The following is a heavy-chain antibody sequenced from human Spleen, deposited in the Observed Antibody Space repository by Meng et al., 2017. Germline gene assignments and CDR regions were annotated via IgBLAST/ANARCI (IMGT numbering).Heavy chain of an antibody. CDR1: GYTFTSYG. CDR2: IIPNSGDT. CDR3: VRDENISLGKLFGDY. J-gene: IGHJ4*02. D-gene: IGHD2-21*01. V-gene: IGHV1-18*01. Sequence: QVQLVQSGAEVKKPGASVKVSCKASGYTFTSYGISWVRQAPGQGLEWMGHIIPNSGDTLYAPKFQGRVSMTADTSIGTAYVELSGLRSDDTAIYYCVRDENISLGKLFGDYWGQGTLVTVSS.